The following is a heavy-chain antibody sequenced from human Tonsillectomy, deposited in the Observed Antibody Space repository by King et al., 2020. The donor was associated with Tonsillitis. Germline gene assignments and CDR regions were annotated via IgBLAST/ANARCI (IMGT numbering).Heavy chain of an antibody. Sequence: QLQESGPGLVKPSETLSLTCTVSGGSISSYYWNWIRQPPGKGLEWIGYIFYSGTTNYNPSLKSRVTISVDTSKNQFSLKLSSVTAADTAVYYCAGGPEDFDWSDYYGMDVWGQGTTVTVSS. CDR2: IFYSGTT. CDR3: AGGPEDFDWSDYYGMDV. CDR1: GGSISSYY. V-gene: IGHV4-59*01. J-gene: IGHJ6*02. D-gene: IGHD3-9*01.